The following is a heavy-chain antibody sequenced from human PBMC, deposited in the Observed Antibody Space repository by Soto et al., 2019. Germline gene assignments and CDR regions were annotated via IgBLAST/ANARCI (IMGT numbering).Heavy chain of an antibody. V-gene: IGHV1-18*04. CDR2: ISAYNGNT. Sequence: QVQLVQSGAEVTKPGASVKVSCKASGYTFTSYGISWVRQAPGQGLEWMGWISAYNGNTNYAQKLQGSVTMITDTSTSTAFMELRSLRSDDAAVYYCAREPSYGLYYNYGMDFWGQGTTVTVSS. CDR3: AREPSYGLYYNYGMDF. J-gene: IGHJ6*02. D-gene: IGHD5-18*01. CDR1: GYTFTSYG.